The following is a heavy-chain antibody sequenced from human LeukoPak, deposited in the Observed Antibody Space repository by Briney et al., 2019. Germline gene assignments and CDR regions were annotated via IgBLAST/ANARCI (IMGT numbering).Heavy chain of an antibody. CDR2: IYPKSGGT. D-gene: IGHD3-9*01. J-gene: IGHJ5*02. V-gene: IGHV1-2*02. CDR3: ARVSTSGYRDWLDP. CDR1: GYTFADYY. Sequence: ASVEVSCKTSGYTFADYYIHWVRQAPGQGLERMGWIYPKSGGTNSAQKFQGRVTMTRDTSISTAYMELSRLRFDDTAVYYCARVSTSGYRDWLDPWGQGTLVTASS.